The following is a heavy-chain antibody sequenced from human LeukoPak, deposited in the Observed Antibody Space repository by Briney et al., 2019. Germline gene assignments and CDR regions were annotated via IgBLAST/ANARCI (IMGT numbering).Heavy chain of an antibody. D-gene: IGHD2-15*01. CDR1: GFTFSSYW. J-gene: IGHJ4*02. CDR2: ISWNSGSI. CDR3: ARGGYCTRGSCYSIDY. Sequence: PGGSLRLSCAASGFTFSSYWMSWVRQAPGKGLEWVSGISWNSGSIGYADSVKGRFTISRDNAKNSLDLQMNSLRAEDAALYYCARGGYCTRGSCYSIDYWGQGTLVTVSS. V-gene: IGHV3-9*01.